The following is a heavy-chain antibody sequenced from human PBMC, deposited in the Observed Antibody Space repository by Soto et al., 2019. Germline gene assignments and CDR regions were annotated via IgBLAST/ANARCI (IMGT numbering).Heavy chain of an antibody. CDR2: INHSGST. CDR3: AREGIWGSYRYTVDY. V-gene: IGHV4-39*07. CDR1: GVSISSSSYY. J-gene: IGHJ4*02. D-gene: IGHD3-16*02. Sequence: SETLSLTCTVSGVSISSSSYYWGWIRQPPGKGLEWIGEINHSGSTNYNPSLKSRVTISVDTSKNQFSLKLSSVTAADTAVYYCAREGIWGSYRYTVDYWGQGTLVTVSS.